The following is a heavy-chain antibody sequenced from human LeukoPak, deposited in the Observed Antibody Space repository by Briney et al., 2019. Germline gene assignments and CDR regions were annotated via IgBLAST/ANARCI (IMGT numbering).Heavy chain of an antibody. CDR2: ISAYNGNT. CDR1: GYSFTDHY. D-gene: IGHD5-18*01. V-gene: IGHV1-18*04. Sequence: GASVKVSCKASGYSFTDHYLHWLRQAPGQGLEWMGWISAYNGNTNYAQKLQGRVTMTTDTSTSTAYMELRSLRSDDTAVYYCARDLVDTAMATEGYWGQGTLVTVSS. J-gene: IGHJ4*02. CDR3: ARDLVDTAMATEGY.